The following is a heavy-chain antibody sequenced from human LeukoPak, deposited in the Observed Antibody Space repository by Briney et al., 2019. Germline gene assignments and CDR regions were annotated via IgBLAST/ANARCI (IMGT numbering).Heavy chain of an antibody. CDR1: GFTFSSYE. D-gene: IGHD3-22*01. CDR3: ASEDFSSGYRFDY. V-gene: IGHV3-48*03. Sequence: GGSLRLSCAASGFTFSSYEMHWVRQAPGKGLEWVSYISSTGSTIYYADSVKGRFTIPRDNAKNSLYLQMNSLRAEDTAVYYCASEDFSSGYRFDYWGQGALVTVSS. CDR2: ISSTGSTI. J-gene: IGHJ4*02.